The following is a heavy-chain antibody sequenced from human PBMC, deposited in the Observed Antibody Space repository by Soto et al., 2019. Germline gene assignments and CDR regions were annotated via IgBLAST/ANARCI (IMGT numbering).Heavy chain of an antibody. CDR1: GGSISSGGYY. D-gene: IGHD2-15*01. Sequence: QVQLQESGPGLVKPSQTLSLTCTVSGGSISSGGYYWSWIRQHPGKGLEWIGYIYYSGSTYHNPSLTSRVTISVDTSTTQFSLKLSSVTAADTAVYYCATRREYCSGGSCDTNWFDPWGQGTLVTVSS. V-gene: IGHV4-31*03. J-gene: IGHJ5*02. CDR2: IYYSGST. CDR3: ATRREYCSGGSCDTNWFDP.